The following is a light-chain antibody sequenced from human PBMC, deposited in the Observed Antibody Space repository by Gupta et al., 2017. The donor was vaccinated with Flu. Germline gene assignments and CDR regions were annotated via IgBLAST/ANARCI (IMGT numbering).Light chain of an antibody. CDR2: WAS. CDR1: QSVLYSANNKNY. Sequence: DIVMTQSPDSLAVSLGARATINSKSSQSVLYSANNKNYLAWYQQKPGQPPKLLIYWASTREAGVPDRFSGSGSGTDFTLTISSPQAEDVAVYYCQQDDRTPFTFGPGTKVDI. J-gene: IGKJ3*01. V-gene: IGKV4-1*01. CDR3: QQDDRTPFT.